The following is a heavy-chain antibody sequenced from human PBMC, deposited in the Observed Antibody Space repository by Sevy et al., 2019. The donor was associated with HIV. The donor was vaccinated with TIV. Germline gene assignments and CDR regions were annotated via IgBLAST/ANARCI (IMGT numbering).Heavy chain of an antibody. CDR2: ISSSGTII. Sequence: GGSLRLSCAVSGLNVSDYFMAWIRQGPGRGPEWVSYISSSGTIIYYRDSVKGRFTISRDNAKNSLYLQMNSLRPEDMAMYYCARDLASGSFYSLYFDYWGQGTLVTVSS. V-gene: IGHV3-11*01. CDR3: ARDLASGSFYSLYFDY. D-gene: IGHD3-10*01. J-gene: IGHJ4*02. CDR1: GLNVSDYF.